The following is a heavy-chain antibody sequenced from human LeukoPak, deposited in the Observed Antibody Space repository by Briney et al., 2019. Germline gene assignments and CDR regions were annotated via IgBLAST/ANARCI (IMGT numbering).Heavy chain of an antibody. J-gene: IGHJ4*02. CDR2: ISGSGGST. V-gene: IGHV3-23*01. CDR1: GFTFSSYA. CDR3: AKGAYCGGDCSSVEDY. Sequence: GGSLRLSCAASGFTFSSYAMSWVRRAPGKGLEWVSAISGSGGSTYYADSVKGRFTISRDNSKNTPYLQMNSLRAEDTAVYYCAKGAYCGGDCSSVEDYWGQGTLVTVSS. D-gene: IGHD2-21*01.